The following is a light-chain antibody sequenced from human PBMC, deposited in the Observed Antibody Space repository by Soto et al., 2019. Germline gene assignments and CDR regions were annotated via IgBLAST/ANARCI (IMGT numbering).Light chain of an antibody. CDR1: QSVSSN. V-gene: IGKV3-15*01. CDR2: GAS. CDR3: QQYNTWA. J-gene: IGKJ1*01. Sequence: IVMTQSPSTLSVSPGERATLSCRASQSVSSNLAWYQQKPGQAPRLLIYGASTRATGIPARFSGSGSGTEFTLTISSLQSEDFAVYYCQQYNTWAFGQGTKV.